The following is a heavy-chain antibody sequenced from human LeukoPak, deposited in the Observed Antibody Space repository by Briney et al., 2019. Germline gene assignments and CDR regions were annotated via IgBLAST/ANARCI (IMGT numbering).Heavy chain of an antibody. D-gene: IGHD3-10*02. CDR1: GGTFSSYA. Sequence: SVKVSCKASGGTFSSYAISWVRQAPGQGLEWMGGIIPIFGTANYAQKFQGRVTITADESTSTAYMELSSLRSEDTAVYYCARDVYYVRMGGNWFDPWGQGTLVTVPS. CDR3: ARDVYYVRMGGNWFDP. CDR2: IIPIFGTA. J-gene: IGHJ5*02. V-gene: IGHV1-69*01.